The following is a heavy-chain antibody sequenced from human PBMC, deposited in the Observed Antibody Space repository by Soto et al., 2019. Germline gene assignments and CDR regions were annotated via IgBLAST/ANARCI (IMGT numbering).Heavy chain of an antibody. CDR2: ISYDGSNK. CDR3: ARMDYFDC. J-gene: IGHJ4*02. V-gene: IGHV3-30-3*01. Sequence: GGSLRLSCAASGFTFSSYAMHWVRQAPGKGLEWVAVISYDGSNKYYADSVKGRFTISRDNAKNSLYLQMNSLRDEDTAVYYCARMDYFDCWGQGTLVTVSS. CDR1: GFTFSSYA.